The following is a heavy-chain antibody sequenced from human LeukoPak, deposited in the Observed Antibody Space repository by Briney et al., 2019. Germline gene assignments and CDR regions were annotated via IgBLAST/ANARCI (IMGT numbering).Heavy chain of an antibody. V-gene: IGHV1-2*02. CDR2: INPNSGGT. CDR1: GYTFTGYY. J-gene: IGHJ4*02. CDR3: ARPYSSSRSAPFDY. D-gene: IGHD6-6*01. Sequence: ASVKVSCKASGYTFTGYYMHWVRQALGQGLEWMGWINPNSGGTNYAQKFQGKVTMTRDTSISTAYMELSRLRSDDTAVYYCARPYSSSRSAPFDYWGQGTLVTVPS.